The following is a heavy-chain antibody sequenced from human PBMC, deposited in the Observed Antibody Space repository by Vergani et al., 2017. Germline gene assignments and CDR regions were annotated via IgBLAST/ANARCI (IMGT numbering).Heavy chain of an antibody. CDR3: ARGRRRSSLYGGLNWFDP. D-gene: IGHD4-23*01. V-gene: IGHV4-34*01. CDR1: GGSFSGYY. J-gene: IGHJ5*02. CDR2: INHSGST. Sequence: QVQLQQWGAGLLKPSETLSLTCAVYGGSFSGYYWSWIRQPQGKGLEWIGEINHSGSTNYNPSLKSRVTISVDTSKNPFSLKLSSVTAADTAVYYCARGRRRSSLYGGLNWFDPWGQGTLVTVSS.